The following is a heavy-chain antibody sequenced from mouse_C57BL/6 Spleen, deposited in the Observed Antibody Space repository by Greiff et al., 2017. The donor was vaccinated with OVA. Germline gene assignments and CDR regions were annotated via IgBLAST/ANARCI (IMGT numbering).Heavy chain of an antibody. CDR2: IDPETGGT. J-gene: IGHJ3*01. Sequence: VQLQQSGAELVRPGASVTLSCKASGYTFTDYEMHWVKQTPVHGLEWIGAIDPETGGTAYNQKFKGKAILTADKSSSTAYMELRSLTSEDSAVYYCTREGIWDGFAYWGQGTLVTVSA. CDR3: TREGIWDGFAY. D-gene: IGHD4-1*01. CDR1: GYTFTDYE. V-gene: IGHV1-15*01.